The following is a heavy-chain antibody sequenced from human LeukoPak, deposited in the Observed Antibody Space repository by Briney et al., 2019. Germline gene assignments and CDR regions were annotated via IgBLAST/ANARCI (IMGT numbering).Heavy chain of an antibody. CDR1: GFTFSSYE. D-gene: IGHD6-13*01. CDR3: ARSYVAAAGTGAFDI. J-gene: IGHJ3*02. V-gene: IGHV3-48*03. CDR2: ISSSGSTI. Sequence: GGSLRLSCAASGFTFSSYEMNWVRQVPGKGLEWVSYISSSGSTIYYADSVKGRFTISRDNAKNSLYLQMNSLRAEDTAVYYCARSYVAAAGTGAFDIWGQGTMVTVSS.